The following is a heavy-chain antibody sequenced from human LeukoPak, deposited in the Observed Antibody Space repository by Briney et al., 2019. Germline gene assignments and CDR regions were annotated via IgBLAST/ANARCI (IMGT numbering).Heavy chain of an antibody. CDR2: ISSSSSYI. CDR3: ARCRLWGAEFHAFDI. Sequence: GGSLRLSCAVSGLTVSANYMSWVRQAPGKGLEWVSSISSSSSYIYYADSVKGRFTISRDNAKNSLYLQMNSLRAEDTAVYYCARCRLWGAEFHAFDIWGQGTTVTVSS. CDR1: GLTVSANY. J-gene: IGHJ3*02. D-gene: IGHD3-10*01. V-gene: IGHV3-21*01.